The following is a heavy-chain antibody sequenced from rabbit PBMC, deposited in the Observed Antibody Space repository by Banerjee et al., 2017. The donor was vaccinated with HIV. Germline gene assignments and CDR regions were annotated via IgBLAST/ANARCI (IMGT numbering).Heavy chain of an antibody. CDR1: GIDFSSTYY. J-gene: IGHJ4*01. V-gene: IGHV1S45*01. CDR3: ARRGSDWGDDL. CDR2: IDTGSSGNT. D-gene: IGHD4-1*01. Sequence: QEQLEESGGGLVKPGGTLTLTCKASGIDFSSTYYMCWVRQAPGKGLEWIACIDTGSSGNTHYASWAKGRFTISKTSSTTVTLQMTSLTAADTATYFCARRGSDWGDDLWGPGTLVTVS.